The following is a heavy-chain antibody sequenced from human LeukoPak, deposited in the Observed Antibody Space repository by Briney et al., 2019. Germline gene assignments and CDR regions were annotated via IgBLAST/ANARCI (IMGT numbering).Heavy chain of an antibody. CDR2: INPNSGGT. D-gene: IGHD6-19*01. CDR3: VLEVLSSGWVS. Sequence: ASVKVSCKASGYTFTGYYMHWVRQAPRQGLEWMGRINPNSGGTNYAQKFQGRVTMTRDTSISTAYMELSRLRSDDTAVYYCVLEVLSSGWVSWGQGTLVTVSS. J-gene: IGHJ5*02. CDR1: GYTFTGYY. V-gene: IGHV1-2*06.